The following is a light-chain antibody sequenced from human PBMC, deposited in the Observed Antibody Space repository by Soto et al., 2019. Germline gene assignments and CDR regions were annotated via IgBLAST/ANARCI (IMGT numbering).Light chain of an antibody. J-gene: IGKJ4*01. CDR1: EGINNY. Sequence: DIQITRSPSSLSSSIGDRVSMTCRAIEGINNYLAWFQQKPGKAPKSLIYAASTLQSGVPSRFSGSGSGTDSTLTISSLQPEDFATYYCQQYKSYPLTLGGGTKVDIK. V-gene: IGKV1-16*01. CDR3: QQYKSYPLT. CDR2: AAS.